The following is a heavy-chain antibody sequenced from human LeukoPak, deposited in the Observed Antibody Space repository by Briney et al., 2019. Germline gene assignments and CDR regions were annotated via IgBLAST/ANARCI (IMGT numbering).Heavy chain of an antibody. V-gene: IGHV4-59*01. CDR2: IHYSGKA. CDR1: GGSISGYY. J-gene: IGHJ6*02. Sequence: PSETLSLTCTVFGGSISGYYWTWIRQPPGKGLEWIGQIHYSGKADYNPSLSSQVTISVDTSKNQMSLKLNSLTAADTAMYYCARFGLYYDMDVWGQGTTVTVS. CDR3: ARFGLYYDMDV. D-gene: IGHD3/OR15-3a*01.